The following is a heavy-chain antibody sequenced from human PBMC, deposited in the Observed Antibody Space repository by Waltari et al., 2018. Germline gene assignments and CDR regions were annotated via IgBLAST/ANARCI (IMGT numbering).Heavy chain of an antibody. J-gene: IGHJ6*03. V-gene: IGHV5-51*01. CDR2: IYPGDSDT. CDR3: ARHALPGNKILYYYYYYMDV. Sequence: EVQLVQSGAEVKKPGESLKISCKGSGYSFTSYWIGWVRQMPGKGLGWMGIIYPGDSDTRYSPSFQGQVTISADKSISTAYLQWSSLKASDTAMYYCARHALPGNKILYYYYYYMDVWGKGTTVTISS. CDR1: GYSFTSYW. D-gene: IGHD6-13*01.